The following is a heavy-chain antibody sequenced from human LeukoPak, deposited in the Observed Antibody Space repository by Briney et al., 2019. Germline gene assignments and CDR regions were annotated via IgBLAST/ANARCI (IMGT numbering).Heavy chain of an antibody. CDR1: GFTFSSYE. V-gene: IGHV3-48*03. CDR3: ARAYYDILTGYYWYYFDY. Sequence: GGSLRLSCAASGFTFSSYEMNWVRQAPGKGPEWVSYISSSGSTIYYADSVKGRFTISRDNAKNSLYLQMNSLRAEDTAVYYCARAYYDILTGYYWYYFDYWGQGTLVTVSS. CDR2: ISSSGSTI. D-gene: IGHD3-9*01. J-gene: IGHJ4*02.